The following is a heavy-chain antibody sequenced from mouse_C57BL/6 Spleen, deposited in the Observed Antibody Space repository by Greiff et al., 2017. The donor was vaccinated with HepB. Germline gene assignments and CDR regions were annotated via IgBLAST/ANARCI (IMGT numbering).Heavy chain of an antibody. Sequence: QQRPGQGLEWIGDIYPGSGSTNYNEKFKSKATLTVDTSSSTAYMQLSSLTSEDSAVYYCALFYYGSSLDYWGQGTTLTVSS. D-gene: IGHD1-1*01. CDR3: ALFYYGSSLDY. J-gene: IGHJ2*01. CDR2: IYPGSGST. V-gene: IGHV1-55*01.